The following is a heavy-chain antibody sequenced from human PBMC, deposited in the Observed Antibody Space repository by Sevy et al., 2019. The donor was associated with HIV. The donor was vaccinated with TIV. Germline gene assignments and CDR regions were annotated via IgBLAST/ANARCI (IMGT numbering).Heavy chain of an antibody. V-gene: IGHV3-9*03. CDR2: ISWNSGSI. D-gene: IGHD3-22*01. Sequence: GGSLRLSCAASGFTFDDYAMHWVRQAPGKGLEWVSGISWNSGSIGYADSVKGRFTISRDNAKNSLYLQMNSLRAEDMALSYCAKGTLLYYDSSGRAFDIWGQGTMVTVSS. CDR3: AKGTLLYYDSSGRAFDI. CDR1: GFTFDDYA. J-gene: IGHJ3*02.